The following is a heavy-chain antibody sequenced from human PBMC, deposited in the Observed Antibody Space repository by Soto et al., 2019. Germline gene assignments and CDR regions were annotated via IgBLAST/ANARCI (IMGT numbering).Heavy chain of an antibody. CDR1: GGSFSGYY. Sequence: QVQLQQWGAGLLKPSETLSLTCAVYGGSFSGYYWSWIRQPPGKGLEWIGEINHSGSTNYNPSLKIRVTISVDTSKNQFSLKLSSVTAADTSVYYCASSLDIVVVPAASDAFDIWGQGTMVTVSS. CDR2: INHSGST. CDR3: ASSLDIVVVPAASDAFDI. V-gene: IGHV4-34*01. D-gene: IGHD2-2*01. J-gene: IGHJ3*02.